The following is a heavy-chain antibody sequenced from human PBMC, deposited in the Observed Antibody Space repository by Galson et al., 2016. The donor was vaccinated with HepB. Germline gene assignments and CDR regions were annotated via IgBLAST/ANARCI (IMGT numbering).Heavy chain of an antibody. CDR2: INAGNGNT. CDR3: ARVRRELLFDY. V-gene: IGHV1-3*01. D-gene: IGHD1-26*01. Sequence: SVKVSCKASGYTFTSYAMHWVRQAPGQRLEWMGWINAGNGNTKYSQKFQGRVTITRDASASTTYMELSSLRSEDTAVYYCARVRRELLFDYWGQGTLVTVPS. J-gene: IGHJ4*02. CDR1: GYTFTSYA.